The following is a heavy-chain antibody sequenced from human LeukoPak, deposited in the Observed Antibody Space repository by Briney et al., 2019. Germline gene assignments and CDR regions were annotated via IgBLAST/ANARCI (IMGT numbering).Heavy chain of an antibody. CDR2: ISPDGTST. CDR3: VPKGTEGY. J-gene: IGHJ4*02. CDR1: GFTFSAYA. Sequence: SGGSLRLSCSASGFTFSAYAMHWVRQAPGKGLEYVSAISPDGTSTYYADSVRGRFSISRDNSKNTLYLQMSSLRAEDTAVYYCVPKGTEGYWGQGTLVTVSS. V-gene: IGHV3-64D*06.